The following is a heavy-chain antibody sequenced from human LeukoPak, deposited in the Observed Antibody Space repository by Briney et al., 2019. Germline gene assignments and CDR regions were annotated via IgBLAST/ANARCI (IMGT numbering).Heavy chain of an antibody. J-gene: IGHJ6*03. V-gene: IGHV4-34*01. D-gene: IGHD1-14*01. Sequence: SETLSLTCAAYGGSFSGYYWSWIRQPPGKGLEWIGEINHSGSTNYNPSLKSRVTISVDTSKNQFSLKLSSVTAADTAVYYCARGARKSPNYYYYYMDVWGKGTTVTVSS. CDR2: INHSGST. CDR1: GGSFSGYY. CDR3: ARGARKSPNYYYYYMDV.